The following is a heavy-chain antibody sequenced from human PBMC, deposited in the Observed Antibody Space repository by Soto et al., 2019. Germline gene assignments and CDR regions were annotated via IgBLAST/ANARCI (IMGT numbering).Heavy chain of an antibody. J-gene: IGHJ4*02. CDR3: TTDPPTPGY. Sequence: EVQLVESGGGLVKPGGSLRLSCAASGFTFSNAWMNWVRQAPGKGLEWVGRIKSKTDGGTTDYAAPVKGRFTISRDDSKNQPEPQKKRPETEGNAGEYCTTDPPTPGYWGQGTLVTVSS. CDR1: GFTFSNAW. CDR2: IKSKTDGGTT. V-gene: IGHV3-15*07.